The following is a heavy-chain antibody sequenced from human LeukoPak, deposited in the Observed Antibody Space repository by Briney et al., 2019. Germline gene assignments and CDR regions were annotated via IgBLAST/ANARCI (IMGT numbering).Heavy chain of an antibody. D-gene: IGHD2-15*01. V-gene: IGHV1-2*02. CDR2: INPNSGGT. CDR3: ARDRGGPFDY. J-gene: IGHJ4*02. Sequence: ASVKVSCKASGYAFTGYYMHWVRQAPGQGLEWMGWINPNSGGTNYAQKFQGRVTMTRDTSISTAYMELGRLGSDDTAVYYCARDRGGPFDYWGQGTLVTVSS. CDR1: GYAFTGYY.